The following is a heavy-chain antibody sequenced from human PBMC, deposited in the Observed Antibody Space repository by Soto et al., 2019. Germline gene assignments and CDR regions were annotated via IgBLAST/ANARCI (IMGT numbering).Heavy chain of an antibody. CDR1: GFRFSDFA. J-gene: IGHJ4*02. D-gene: IGHD6-6*01. V-gene: IGHV3-23*01. CDR3: AKGAAGYVVSSLDS. Sequence: EVQLLESGGGFVQPGGSLRLSCAASGFRFSDFAMTWVRQAPGRGLEWVSAITGTASSTYYADSVKGRFTISRDNSKNTLYLQIKSLRAEETAIYYCAKGAAGYVVSSLDSWGQGTLVTVSS. CDR2: ITGTASST.